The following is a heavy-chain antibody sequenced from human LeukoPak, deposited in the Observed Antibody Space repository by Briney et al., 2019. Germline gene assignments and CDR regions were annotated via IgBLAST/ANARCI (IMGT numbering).Heavy chain of an antibody. CDR1: GGSISDIINY. V-gene: IGHV4-39*07. D-gene: IGHD6-19*01. CDR3: AVTWTGYSSGWTSFDY. CDR2: IYTSGST. J-gene: IGHJ4*02. Sequence: SETLSLTCTVSGGSISDIINYWGWIRQPPGKGLEWIGRIYTSGSTNYNPSLKSRVTISVDTSKNQFSLKLSSVTAADTAVYYCAVTWTGYSSGWTSFDYWGQGTLVTVSS.